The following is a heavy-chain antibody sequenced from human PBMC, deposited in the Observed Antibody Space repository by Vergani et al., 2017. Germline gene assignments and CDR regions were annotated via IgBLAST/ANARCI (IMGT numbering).Heavy chain of an antibody. D-gene: IGHD3-22*01. Sequence: VQLVESGGGLVQPGGSLRLSCAASGFTFSSYSMNWVRQAPGKGLEWVSAISGSGGSIYYADSVKGRFTISRDNAKNSLYLQMNSLRAEDTAVYYCASLPADGLVHVGGGGQGTLVTVSS. CDR3: ASLPADGLVHVGG. CDR2: ISGSGGSI. J-gene: IGHJ4*02. V-gene: IGHV3-48*04. CDR1: GFTFSSYS.